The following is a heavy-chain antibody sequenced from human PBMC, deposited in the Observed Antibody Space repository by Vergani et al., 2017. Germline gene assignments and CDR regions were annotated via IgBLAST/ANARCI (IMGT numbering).Heavy chain of an antibody. D-gene: IGHD3-3*01. CDR1: GGSISSSSYY. V-gene: IGHV4-39*07. Sequence: QLQLQESGPGLVKPSETLSLTCTVSGGSISSSSYYWGWIRQPPGKGLEWIGSIYYSGSTYYNPSLKSRVTISVDTSKNQFSLKLSSVTAADTAVYYCARGVWSGYTNNWFDPWGQGTLVTVPS. CDR2: IYYSGST. CDR3: ARGVWSGYTNNWFDP. J-gene: IGHJ5*02.